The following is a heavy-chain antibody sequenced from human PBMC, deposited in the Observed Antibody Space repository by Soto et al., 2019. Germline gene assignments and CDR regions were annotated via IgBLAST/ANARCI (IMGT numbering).Heavy chain of an antibody. V-gene: IGHV3-23*01. Sequence: EVQLLESGGGLVQPGGSLRLSCAASGFTFSSYAMSWVRQAPGKGLEWVSAISGSGGSTYYADSVKGRFTISRDNSKNTLYLQMNSLRAEGTAVYYCATHDRAHYDFWSGYYPPKDYWGQGTLVTVSS. D-gene: IGHD3-3*01. J-gene: IGHJ4*02. CDR2: ISGSGGST. CDR3: ATHDRAHYDFWSGYYPPKDY. CDR1: GFTFSSYA.